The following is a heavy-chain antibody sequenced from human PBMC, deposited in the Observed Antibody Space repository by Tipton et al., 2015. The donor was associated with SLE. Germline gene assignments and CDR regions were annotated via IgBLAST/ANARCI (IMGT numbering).Heavy chain of an antibody. CDR1: GGSFSPYS. CDR2: VKHRGRT. V-gene: IGHV4-34*01. J-gene: IGHJ5*02. Sequence: TLSLTCALYGGSFSPYSWSWIRQSPGQGLEWIGEVKHRGRTNYSRELKNRVTMSVDTSTNQFSLKLISVTVADSSIYFCARETRVDASFSKYNRVGPWGQGSLVAVSP. CDR3: ARETRVDASFSKYNRVGP. D-gene: IGHD1-1*01.